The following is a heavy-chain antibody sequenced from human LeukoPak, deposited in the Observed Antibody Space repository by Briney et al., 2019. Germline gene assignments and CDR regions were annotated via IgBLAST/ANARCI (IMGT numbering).Heavy chain of an antibody. Sequence: SPTLSLTCAISGDSVSSNSATWNWIRQSPSRGLEWLGRTYYRSKWYNNYAVSVKSRITIIPDTSNNQFSLQLNSVTPEDTAVYYCARDKGGGVDTALAYWGQGTLVTVSS. V-gene: IGHV6-1*01. CDR3: ARDKGGGVDTALAY. CDR1: GDSVSSNSAT. J-gene: IGHJ4*02. D-gene: IGHD5-18*01. CDR2: TYYRSKWYN.